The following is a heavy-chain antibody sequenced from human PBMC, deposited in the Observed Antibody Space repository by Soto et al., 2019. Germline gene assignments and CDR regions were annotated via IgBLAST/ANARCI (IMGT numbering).Heavy chain of an antibody. CDR2: IYYSGST. V-gene: IGHV4-59*01. Sequence: PSETLSLTCTVSGGSISSYYWSWVRQPPGKGLEWIGYIYYSGSTNYNPSLKSRVTISVDTSKNQFSLKLSSVTAADTAVYYCARDRLRGYGHYHYYGMDVWGQGTTVTVSS. CDR1: GGSISSYY. CDR3: ARDRLRGYGHYHYYGMDV. D-gene: IGHD5-18*01. J-gene: IGHJ6*02.